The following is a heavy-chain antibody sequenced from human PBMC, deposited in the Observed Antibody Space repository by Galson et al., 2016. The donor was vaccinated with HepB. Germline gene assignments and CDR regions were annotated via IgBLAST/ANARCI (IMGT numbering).Heavy chain of an antibody. CDR2: IYPSGDTT. J-gene: IGHJ5*02. CDR3: VRESQQQLGLVRWFDP. D-gene: IGHD6-13*01. CDR1: RSIRHF. V-gene: IGHV1-46*01. Sequence: SVKVSCKASRSIRHFLHWVRQAPGQGPEWLGIIYPSGDTTIYAQKFQGRLTLTRDTSTNTVHMELNSLRSNDTAVYYCVRESQQQLGLVRWFDPWGQGTPIIVSS.